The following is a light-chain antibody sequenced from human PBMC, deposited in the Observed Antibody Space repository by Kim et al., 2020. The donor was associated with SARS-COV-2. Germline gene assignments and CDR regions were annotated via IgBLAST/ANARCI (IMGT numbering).Light chain of an antibody. V-gene: IGLV4-69*01. CDR3: QTWGTGSNWV. J-gene: IGLJ3*02. CDR2: LNSDGSH. CDR1: SGHSSYA. Sequence: SVKLTCTLSSGHSSYAIAWHQQQPEKGPRYLMKLNSDGSHSKGDGIPDRFSGSSSGAERYLTISSLQSEDEADYYCQTWGTGSNWVFSGGTKLTVL.